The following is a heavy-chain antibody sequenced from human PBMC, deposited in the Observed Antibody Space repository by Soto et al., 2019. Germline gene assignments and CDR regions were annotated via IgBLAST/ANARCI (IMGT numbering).Heavy chain of an antibody. D-gene: IGHD3-10*01. Sequence: ASVTVSCKASGYTFLNHDINWVRQAPGQGLEWTGWMVPDSGRTGYAKKYQGRVTMTRNTSTSTAYMELNSLTNEDTAVYYCARGDQFGFGVDYWGQGTPVTVSS. V-gene: IGHV1-8*01. CDR1: GYTFLNHD. CDR3: ARGDQFGFGVDY. CDR2: MVPDSGRT. J-gene: IGHJ4*02.